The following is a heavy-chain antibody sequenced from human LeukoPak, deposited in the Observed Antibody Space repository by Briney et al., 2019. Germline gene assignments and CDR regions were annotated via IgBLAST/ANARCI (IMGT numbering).Heavy chain of an antibody. Sequence: GGSLRLSCAASGFTFSSHSMHWVRQAPGKGLEWISYISSGSTAMYYADSVKGRFTISRDNARNSLYLQMNSLRAEDTAVYYCARADYDYVWGSYRQYYFDYWGQGTLVTVSS. D-gene: IGHD3-16*02. CDR3: ARADYDYVWGSYRQYYFDY. CDR1: GFTFSSHS. V-gene: IGHV3-48*01. J-gene: IGHJ4*02. CDR2: ISSGSTAM.